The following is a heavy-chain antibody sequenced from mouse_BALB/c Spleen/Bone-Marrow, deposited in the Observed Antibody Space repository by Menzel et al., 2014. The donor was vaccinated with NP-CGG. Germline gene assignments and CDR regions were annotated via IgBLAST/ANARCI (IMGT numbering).Heavy chain of an antibody. CDR2: INPSSGYT. J-gene: IGHJ4*01. Sequence: VQLQQSGAELTRPGASVKMSCKASGYTFTTYTMHWVKQRPGQGLEWIGYINPSSGYTNYNQKFKDKATLTADKSSSTSYMQQSSLTSEDSAVYFCAKRDIYYVYDWNAMDYWGQGTSVTVSS. CDR1: GYTFTTYT. V-gene: IGHV1-4*01. D-gene: IGHD2-2*01. CDR3: AKRDIYYVYDWNAMDY.